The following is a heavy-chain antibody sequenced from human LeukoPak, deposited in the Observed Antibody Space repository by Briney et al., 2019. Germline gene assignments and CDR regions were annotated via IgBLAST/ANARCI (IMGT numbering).Heavy chain of an antibody. J-gene: IGHJ4*02. CDR3: ARGLTAVAGTSFDY. D-gene: IGHD6-19*01. V-gene: IGHV4-34*01. CDR2: INHSGST. Sequence: PSETLSLTCAVYGGSFSGYYWTWIRQPPGKGLEWIGEINHSGSTHSNPSLKSRVTISVDTSKTQFSLNLSSVTAADTAVYFCARGLTAVAGTSFDYWGQGTLVTVSS. CDR1: GGSFSGYY.